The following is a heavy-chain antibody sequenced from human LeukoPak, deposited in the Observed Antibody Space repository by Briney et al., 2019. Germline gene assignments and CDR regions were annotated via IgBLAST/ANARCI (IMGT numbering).Heavy chain of an antibody. Sequence: PSETLSLTCTVSGYSISSGYYWGWIRQPPGKGLEWIGYIYYSGSTNYNPSLRSRVTISVDTSKNQFSLKLSSVTAADTAVYYCAREGRWLQSPYYFDYWGQGTLVTVSS. J-gene: IGHJ4*02. V-gene: IGHV4-61*01. CDR1: GYSISSGYY. CDR2: IYYSGST. CDR3: AREGRWLQSPYYFDY. D-gene: IGHD5-24*01.